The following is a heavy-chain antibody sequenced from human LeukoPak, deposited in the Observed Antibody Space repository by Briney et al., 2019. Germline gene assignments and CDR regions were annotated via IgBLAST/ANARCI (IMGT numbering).Heavy chain of an antibody. CDR2: ISSSSSTI. V-gene: IGHV3-48*01. J-gene: IGHJ3*02. Sequence: PGGSLRLSCAASGFTFSSYSVNWVRQAPGKGLEWVSYISSSSSTIYYADSVKGRFTISRDNAKNSLYLQMNSLRAEDTAVYYCARDWDGSGRTLFVGAFDIWGQGTMVTVSS. CDR1: GFTFSSYS. D-gene: IGHD3-10*01. CDR3: ARDWDGSGRTLFVGAFDI.